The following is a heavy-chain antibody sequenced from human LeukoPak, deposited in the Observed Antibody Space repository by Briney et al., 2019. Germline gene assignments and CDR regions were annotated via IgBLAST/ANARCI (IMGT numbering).Heavy chain of an antibody. CDR2: IRSKANSYAT. Sequence: VGSLRLSCAASGFTFSGSAMHWVRQASGKGLEWVGRIRSKANSYATAYAASVKGRFTISRDDSKNTAYLQMNSLKTEDTAVYYCTTRIPQDAFDIWGQGTMVTVSS. CDR3: TTRIPQDAFDI. V-gene: IGHV3-73*01. J-gene: IGHJ3*02. CDR1: GFTFSGSA.